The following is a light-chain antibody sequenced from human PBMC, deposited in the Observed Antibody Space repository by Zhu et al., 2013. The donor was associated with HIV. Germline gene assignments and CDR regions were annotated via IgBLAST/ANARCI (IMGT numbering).Light chain of an antibody. CDR2: TAS. J-gene: IGKJ3*01. Sequence: DIQLTQSPSFLSASVGDRVSITCRASQDIGSYLDWYHQEPGKAPKLLIYTASTLQSGVPSRFSGSGSGTDFTLTISSLQPEDFGTYHCQQGHSYPFTFGPGTKVDV. CDR3: QQGHSYPFT. V-gene: IGKV1-9*01. CDR1: QDIGSY.